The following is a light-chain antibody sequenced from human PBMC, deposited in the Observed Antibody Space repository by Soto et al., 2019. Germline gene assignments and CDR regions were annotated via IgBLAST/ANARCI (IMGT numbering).Light chain of an antibody. Sequence: QSALTQPASVSGSPGQSITISCTGTSSDVGGFNYVSWYQQHPGKAPKLMIYDVSNRPSGVSNRFSGSKSGNTASLTISGLQAEEEADYYCSSYTGISTYVFGTGTKVTVL. CDR3: SSYTGISTYV. V-gene: IGLV2-14*01. CDR1: SSDVGGFNY. J-gene: IGLJ1*01. CDR2: DVS.